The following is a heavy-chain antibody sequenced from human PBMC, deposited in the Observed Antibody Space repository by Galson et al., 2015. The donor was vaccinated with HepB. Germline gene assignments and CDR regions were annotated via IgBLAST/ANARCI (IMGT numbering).Heavy chain of an antibody. CDR1: EFTFSNYW. J-gene: IGHJ6*02. CDR3: ARRISLVRGIITRPDYYYGMDV. CDR2: INPDGGEK. V-gene: IGHV3-7*03. D-gene: IGHD3-10*01. Sequence: SLRLSCAASEFTFSNYWMNWVRQAPGKGLEWVANINPDGGEKSYVASLKGRFTISRDSSKNSVYLQMDSLRAEDTAIYYCARRISLVRGIITRPDYYYGMDVWGQGTTVTVAS.